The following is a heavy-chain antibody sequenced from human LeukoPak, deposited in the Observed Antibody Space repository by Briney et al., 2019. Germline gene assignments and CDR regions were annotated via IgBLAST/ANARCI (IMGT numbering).Heavy chain of an antibody. Sequence: HPGGSLRLSCAASGFTVSSNYMSWVRQAPGKGLEWVSVIYSGGRTYYADSVKGRFTISRDNSKNTLYLQMNSLRAEDTAVYYCARGRSGSYGFDIWGQGTMVTVSS. J-gene: IGHJ3*02. CDR2: IYSGGRT. CDR3: ARGRSGSYGFDI. CDR1: GFTVSSNY. V-gene: IGHV3-66*01. D-gene: IGHD3-10*01.